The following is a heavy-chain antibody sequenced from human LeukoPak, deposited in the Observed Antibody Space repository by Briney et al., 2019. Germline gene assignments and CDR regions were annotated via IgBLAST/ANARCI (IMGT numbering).Heavy chain of an antibody. J-gene: IGHJ4*02. D-gene: IGHD4-17*01. CDR2: IYYSGST. CDR3: ARDNHAYGDSHPLDY. Sequence: SETLSLTCTVSGGSISSGGYYWSWIRQHPGKGLEWIGYIYYSGSTYYNPSLKSRVTISVDTSKNQFSLKLSSVTAADTAVYYCARDNHAYGDSHPLDYWGQGTLVTVSS. V-gene: IGHV4-31*03. CDR1: GGSISSGGYY.